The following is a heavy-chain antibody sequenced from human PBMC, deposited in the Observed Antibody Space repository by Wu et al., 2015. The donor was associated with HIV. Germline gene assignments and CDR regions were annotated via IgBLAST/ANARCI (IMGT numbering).Heavy chain of an antibody. V-gene: IGHV1-58*02. Sequence: QMQLVQSGPEVKKPGTSVKVSCKASGFTFTSSAMQWVRQARGQRLEWIGWIVVGSGNTNYAQKFQERVTITRDMSTSTAYMELSSLRSEDTAVYYCAADPRYPTAAGTIPSFDYWGQGTLVTVSS. CDR3: AADPRYPTAAGTIPSFDY. CDR2: IVVGSGNT. D-gene: IGHD6-13*01. J-gene: IGHJ4*02. CDR1: GFTFTSSA.